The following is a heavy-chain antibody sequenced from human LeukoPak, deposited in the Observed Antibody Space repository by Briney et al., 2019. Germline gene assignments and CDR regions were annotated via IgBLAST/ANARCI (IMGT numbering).Heavy chain of an antibody. CDR2: INPNSGGT. D-gene: IGHD5-18*01. CDR1: GYTFTGYY. Sequence: ASVKVSCKASGYTFTGYYMHWVRQAPGQGLEWMGRINPNSGGTNHAQKFQGRVTMTRDTSISTAYMELSRLRSDDTAVYYCARDHGYSYGNSDYWGQGTLVTVSS. J-gene: IGHJ4*02. CDR3: ARDHGYSYGNSDY. V-gene: IGHV1-2*06.